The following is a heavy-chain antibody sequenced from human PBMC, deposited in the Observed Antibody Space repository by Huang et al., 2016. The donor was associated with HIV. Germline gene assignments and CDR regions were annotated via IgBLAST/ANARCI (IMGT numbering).Heavy chain of an antibody. J-gene: IGHJ3*01. CDR3: ATDYRDGFDV. V-gene: IGHV4-4*07. D-gene: IGHD3-10*01. CDR2: VSASGST. CDR1: GGSISGFY. Sequence: QVQLQESGPGLLKSSETLSLTCTLSGGSISGFYWSWIRQPAGKGLEWIGRVSASGSTYYNPSLKGRVTMSRDTSKNQFSLNVTSVTAADSAMYYCATDYRDGFDVWGQGTMVTVSS.